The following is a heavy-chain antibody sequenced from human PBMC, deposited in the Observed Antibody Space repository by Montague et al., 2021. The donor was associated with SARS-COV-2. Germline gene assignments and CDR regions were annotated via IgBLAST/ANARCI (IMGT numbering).Heavy chain of an antibody. CDR2: ISGNGGST. V-gene: IGHV3-23*01. Sequence: SLRLSCAASGFTFSSYAMSWVRQAPGKGLEWVSAISGNGGSTYYADSVKGRFTISRDNSKNTLYLQMNSLRAEDTAVYYCAKDRLRGDILTGYTYWGQGTLVTVSS. J-gene: IGHJ4*02. CDR1: GFTFSSYA. D-gene: IGHD3-9*01. CDR3: AKDRLRGDILTGYTY.